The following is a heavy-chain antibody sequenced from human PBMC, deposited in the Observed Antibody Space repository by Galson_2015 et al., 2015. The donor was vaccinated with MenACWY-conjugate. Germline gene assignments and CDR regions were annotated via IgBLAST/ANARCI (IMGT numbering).Heavy chain of an antibody. V-gene: IGHV3-49*03. CDR1: GFAFGGYL. CDR2: IQSKNYGANT. D-gene: IGHD2-15*01. J-gene: IGHJ5*02. Sequence: SLRLSCAPSGFAFGGYLMGWFRQAPGKGLEWVGYIQSKNYGANTQYAASVKDRFSISRDDSRSIAYLEMSSLKTEDTALYYCTRADHRYCSSTNCPFDPWGQGTLVTVSS. CDR3: TRADHRYCSSTNCPFDP.